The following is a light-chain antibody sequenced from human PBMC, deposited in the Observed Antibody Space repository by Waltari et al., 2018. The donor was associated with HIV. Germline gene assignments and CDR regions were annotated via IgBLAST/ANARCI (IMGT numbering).Light chain of an antibody. CDR3: SSYINTDTLV. V-gene: IGLV2-14*01. Sequence: QSALTQPASVSGSLGHSITISCTGTSSDIGLYNLVSWYQQHPGKAPQLVIHGVGTRPSGVSDRFSVSKSGNTASLTISTLQAEDEADYYCSSYINTDTLVFGGGTKLTVL. J-gene: IGLJ3*02. CDR1: SSDIGLYNL. CDR2: GVG.